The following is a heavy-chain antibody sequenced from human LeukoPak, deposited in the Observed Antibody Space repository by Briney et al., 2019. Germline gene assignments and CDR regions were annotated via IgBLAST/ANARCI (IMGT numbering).Heavy chain of an antibody. D-gene: IGHD4-17*01. J-gene: IGHJ3*02. CDR1: GGTFSSYG. V-gene: IGHV1-46*01. CDR3: ARDNYGDYAGAFDI. Sequence: ASVKVSCKASGGTFSSYGISWVRQAPGQGLEWMGIINPSGGSTRYAQKFQGRVTMTRDMSTSTVDMELSSLRSEDTAVYYCARDNYGDYAGAFDIWGQGTMVTVSS. CDR2: INPSGGST.